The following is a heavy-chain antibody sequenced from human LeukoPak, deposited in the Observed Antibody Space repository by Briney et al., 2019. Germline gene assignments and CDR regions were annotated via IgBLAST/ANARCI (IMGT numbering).Heavy chain of an antibody. V-gene: IGHV3-48*03. Sequence: GGSLRLSCAASGFTFSSYEMNWVRQAPGKGLEWASYISSSGSTIYYADSVKGRFTISRDNAKNSLYLQMNSLRAEDTAVYHCARRDYYDSSGFYHDAFDIWGQGTMVTVSS. CDR1: GFTFSSYE. J-gene: IGHJ3*02. CDR3: ARRDYYDSSGFYHDAFDI. D-gene: IGHD3-22*01. CDR2: ISSSGSTI.